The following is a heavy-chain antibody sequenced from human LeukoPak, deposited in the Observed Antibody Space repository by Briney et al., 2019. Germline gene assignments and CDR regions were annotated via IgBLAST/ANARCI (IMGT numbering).Heavy chain of an antibody. V-gene: IGHV5-51*01. CDR2: IYPGDSDT. CDR3: ARQEGSLTQLVPPLDY. J-gene: IGHJ4*02. Sequence: GASLKISCKGSGYIFTSYWIGWVRQLPGKGLEWRGIIYPGDSDTRYSPSFQGQVTISADKSVSTAYLQWSSLKASDTAMYYCARQEGSLTQLVPPLDYWGQGTLVTVSS. CDR1: GYIFTSYW. D-gene: IGHD6-13*01.